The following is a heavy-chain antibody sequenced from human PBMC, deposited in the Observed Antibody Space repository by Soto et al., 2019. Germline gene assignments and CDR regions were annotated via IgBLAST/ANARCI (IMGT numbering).Heavy chain of an antibody. CDR2: IYYSGGT. V-gene: IGHV4-31*03. Sequence: SETLSLTCTVSGGSISSGGDYWSWIRQHPGKGLEWIGYIYYSGGTYYNPSLKSRVTISVDTSKNQFSLKLSSVTAADTAVYYCARVSGVATIVYYYGMDGWGQGTTVTVAS. D-gene: IGHD5-12*01. CDR3: ARVSGVATIVYYYGMDG. CDR1: GGSISSGGDY. J-gene: IGHJ6*02.